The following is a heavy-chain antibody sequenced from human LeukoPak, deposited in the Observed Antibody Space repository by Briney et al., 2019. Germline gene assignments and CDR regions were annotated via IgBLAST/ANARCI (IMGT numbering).Heavy chain of an antibody. CDR1: GFTFSSYS. Sequence: GGSLRLSCAASGFTFSSYSMNWVRQAPGKGLEWVSSIGSSSSYIYYADSVKGRFTISRDNAKNSLYLQMSSLRAEDTAVYYCARLPTVTTYGYWGQGTLVTVSS. CDR2: IGSSSSYI. J-gene: IGHJ4*02. D-gene: IGHD4-17*01. CDR3: ARLPTVTTYGY. V-gene: IGHV3-21*01.